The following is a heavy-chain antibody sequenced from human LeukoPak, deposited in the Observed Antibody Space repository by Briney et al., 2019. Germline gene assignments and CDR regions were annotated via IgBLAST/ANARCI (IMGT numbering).Heavy chain of an antibody. D-gene: IGHD6-13*01. CDR2: VSGSGGRS. J-gene: IGHJ4*02. CDR3: AKPKYSSSWYYFEY. CDR1: GFTFSSYA. V-gene: IGHV3-23*01. Sequence: PGGSLRLSCPASGFTFSSYAMSWVRQAPGKGLEWVSVVSGSGGRSYYADSVRGRFTISRDNSKNTLYLQMNSLRAEDTAVYYCAKPKYSSSWYYFEYWGQGTLVTVSS.